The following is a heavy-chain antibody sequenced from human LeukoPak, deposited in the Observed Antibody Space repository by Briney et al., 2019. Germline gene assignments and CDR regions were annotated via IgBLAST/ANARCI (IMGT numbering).Heavy chain of an antibody. V-gene: IGHV3-23*01. D-gene: IGHD6-19*01. CDR3: ARGHSSGWYYFDY. Sequence: GGSLRLSCAASGFTFSNYVMTWVRQAPGRGLEWVSTISGGGGTTHYADSVRGRFLISRDNSKNTLSLQMNSLRAEDTAVYYRARGHSSGWYYFDYWGQGTLVTVSS. CDR1: GFTFSNYV. CDR2: ISGGGGTT. J-gene: IGHJ4*02.